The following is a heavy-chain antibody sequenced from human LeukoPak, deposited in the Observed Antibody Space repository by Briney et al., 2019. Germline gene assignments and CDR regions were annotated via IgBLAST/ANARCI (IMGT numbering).Heavy chain of an antibody. CDR1: GVSIGSNNYY. CDR2: IYYCGYT. D-gene: IGHD3-10*01. J-gene: IGHJ4*02. V-gene: IGHV4-39*01. Sequence: PSETLSPTCTVSGVSIGSNNYYWGWIRQPPGKGREWIGSIYYCGYTYYNPYLKSRVTISVDTSKNQFSLKLSSVTAADTAVYYCPKHYMGSSYNRAVDYWGEGTLVTASS. CDR3: PKHYMGSSYNRAVDY.